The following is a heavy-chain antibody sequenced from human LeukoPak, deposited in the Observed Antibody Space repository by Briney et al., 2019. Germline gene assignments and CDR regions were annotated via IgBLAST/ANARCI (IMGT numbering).Heavy chain of an antibody. J-gene: IGHJ4*02. V-gene: IGHV7-4-1*02. CDR1: GYTFTKYG. Sequence: ASVKVSCKASGYTFTKYGMNWVRQAPGQGLEWMGWINTNTGNPAYAQDFTGRFVFSLDTSVSTAYLQISSLKAEDTAVYYCARHPAGSYSPADYWGQGTLVTVSS. D-gene: IGHD1-26*01. CDR2: INTNTGNP. CDR3: ARHPAGSYSPADY.